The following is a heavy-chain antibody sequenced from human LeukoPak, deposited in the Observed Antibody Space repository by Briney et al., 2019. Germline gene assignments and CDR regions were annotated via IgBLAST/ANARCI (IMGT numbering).Heavy chain of an antibody. CDR3: ARHSRDYGDGYYYYYYMDV. CDR2: IFYSGST. V-gene: IGHV4-59*04. CDR1: GGSISSYY. Sequence: SETLSLTCTVSGGSISSYYWGWVRQPPGKGLEWIGNIFYSGSTYYSPSLKSRVTISLDTSRNQFSLKLSSVTAADTAVYYCARHSRDYGDGYYYYYYMDVWGKGTTVTISS. D-gene: IGHD4-17*01. J-gene: IGHJ6*03.